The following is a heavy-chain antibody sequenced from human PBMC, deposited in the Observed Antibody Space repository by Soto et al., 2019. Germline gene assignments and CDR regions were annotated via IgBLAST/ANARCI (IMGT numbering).Heavy chain of an antibody. CDR1: GFTFSSYG. CDR3: AKIVAPSGYIFDY. CDR2: ISYDGSNK. V-gene: IGHV3-30*18. Sequence: GGSLRLSCAASGFTFSSYGMHWVRQAPGKGLEWVAVISYDGSNKYYADSVKGRFTISRDNSKNTLYLQMNSLRAEDTAVYYCAKIVAPSGYIFDYWGQGTLVTVSS. D-gene: IGHD3-22*01. J-gene: IGHJ4*02.